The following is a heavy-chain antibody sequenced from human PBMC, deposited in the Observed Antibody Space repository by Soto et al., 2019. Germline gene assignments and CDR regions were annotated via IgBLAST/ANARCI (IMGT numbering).Heavy chain of an antibody. CDR3: AADELADYYDSSGYYYNYYYGMDV. J-gene: IGHJ6*02. CDR2: IVVGSGNT. Sequence: ASVKVSCKASGFTFTSSAVQWVRQARGQRLEWIGWIVVGSGNTNYAQKFQERVTITRDMSTSTAYMELSSLRSEDTAVYYCAADELADYYDSSGYYYNYYYGMDVWGQGTTVTVSS. V-gene: IGHV1-58*01. D-gene: IGHD3-22*01. CDR1: GFTFTSSA.